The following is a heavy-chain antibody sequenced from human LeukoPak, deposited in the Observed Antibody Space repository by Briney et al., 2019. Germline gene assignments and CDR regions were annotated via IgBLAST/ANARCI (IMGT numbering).Heavy chain of an antibody. CDR2: INAGNGNT. V-gene: IGHV1-3*01. CDR3: ARARSIAVAGTEGP. D-gene: IGHD6-19*01. J-gene: IGHJ5*02. Sequence: ASVKVSCKASGYTFTSYAMHWVRQAPGQRLEWMGWINAGNGNTKYSQKFQGRVTITRDTSASTAYMELSSLRSEDTAVYYCARARSIAVAGTEGPWGQGTLVTVSS. CDR1: GYTFTSYA.